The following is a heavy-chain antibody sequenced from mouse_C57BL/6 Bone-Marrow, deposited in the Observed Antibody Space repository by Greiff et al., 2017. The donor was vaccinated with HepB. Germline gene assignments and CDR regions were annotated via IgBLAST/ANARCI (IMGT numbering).Heavy chain of an antibody. CDR3: ASGRYDYDAMDY. V-gene: IGHV1-69*01. CDR2: IDPSDSYT. J-gene: IGHJ4*01. CDR1: GYTFTSYW. Sequence: VQLQQPGAELVMPGASVKLSCKASGYTFTSYWMHWVKQRPGQGLEWIGEIDPSDSYTNYNQKFKGKSTLTVDKSSSTAYMQLSSLTSEDSAVYYCASGRYDYDAMDYWGQGTSVTVSS.